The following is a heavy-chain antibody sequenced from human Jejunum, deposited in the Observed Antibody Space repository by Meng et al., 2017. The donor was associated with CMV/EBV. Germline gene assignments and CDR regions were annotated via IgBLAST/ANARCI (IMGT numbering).Heavy chain of an antibody. V-gene: IGHV3-48*03. CDR1: SGYD. J-gene: IGHJ4*03. Sequence: SGYDMSGVRQAPGKGLEWVSYINNGGTTRFYADSVKGRFVISRDNAKNSLYLQMDSLRVEDTAIYYCASPHSGSFYAGGYDYWGQGTLVTVSS. D-gene: IGHD1-26*01. CDR2: INNGGTTR. CDR3: ASPHSGSFYAGGYDY.